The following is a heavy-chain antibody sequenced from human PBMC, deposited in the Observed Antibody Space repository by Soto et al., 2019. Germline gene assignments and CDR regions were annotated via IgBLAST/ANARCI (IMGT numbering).Heavy chain of an antibody. CDR1: GYTFTSYA. CDR3: ARTLHYCSGGSCYSNPGY. CDR2: INAGNGNT. V-gene: IGHV1-3*01. Sequence: ASVKVSCKASGYTFTSYAMHWVRQAPGQRLEWMGWINAGNGNTKYSQKFQGRVTITRDTSASTAYMELSSLRSEDTAVYYCARTLHYCSGGSCYSNPGYWDQGTLVTVSS. J-gene: IGHJ4*02. D-gene: IGHD2-15*01.